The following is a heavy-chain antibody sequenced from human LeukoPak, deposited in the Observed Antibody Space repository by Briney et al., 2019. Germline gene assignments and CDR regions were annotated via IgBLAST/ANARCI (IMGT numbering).Heavy chain of an antibody. CDR1: GGSISSSSYY. Sequence: SETLSLTCTVSGGSISSSSYYWGWIRQPPGKGLEWIGSIYYSGSTFYNPSLKSRVTISVDTSKNQFSLKLSSVTAADTAVYYCARHVSSSVYKPFGYWGQGTLVTVSS. D-gene: IGHD3-22*01. CDR2: IYYSGST. V-gene: IGHV4-39*01. CDR3: ARHVSSSVYKPFGY. J-gene: IGHJ4*02.